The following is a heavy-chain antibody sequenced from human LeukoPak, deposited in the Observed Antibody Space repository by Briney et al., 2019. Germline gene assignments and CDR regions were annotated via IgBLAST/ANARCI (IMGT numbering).Heavy chain of an antibody. CDR3: ARGSTYYYGMDV. D-gene: IGHD5/OR15-5a*01. CDR2: INHSGST. Sequence: SETLSLTCAVYGGSFSGYYWSWIRQPPVKGLEWIGEINHSGSTNYNPSLKSRVTISVDTSKNQFSLKLSSVTAADTAVYYCARGSTYYYGMDVWGQGTTVTASS. V-gene: IGHV4-34*01. CDR1: GGSFSGYY. J-gene: IGHJ6*02.